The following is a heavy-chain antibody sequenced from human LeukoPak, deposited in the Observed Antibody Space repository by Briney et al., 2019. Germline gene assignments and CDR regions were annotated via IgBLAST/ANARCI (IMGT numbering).Heavy chain of an antibody. CDR3: ARGRRDYGDYPY. CDR1: GFIVSGNF. V-gene: IGHV3-53*01. CDR2: NSGGDT. J-gene: IGHJ4*02. Sequence: RGSLRLSCVASGFIVSGNFLSWVRQAPGKGLEWVSVNSGGDTYSAASVKGRFTTSRDNSKNTVYLQMNSLRVEDTAVYYCARGRRDYGDYPYWGQGTLVTVSS. D-gene: IGHD4-17*01.